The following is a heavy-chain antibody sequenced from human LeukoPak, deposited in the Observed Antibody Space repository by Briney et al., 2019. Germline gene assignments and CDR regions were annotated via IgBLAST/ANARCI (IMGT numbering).Heavy chain of an antibody. CDR2: IKQGGIEK. D-gene: IGHD2-2*01. CDR1: GFTFNAYW. V-gene: IGHV3-7*01. CDR3: ARRQRGSCSSASCYEFDY. J-gene: IGHJ4*02. Sequence: GGSLRLSCAASGFTFNAYWMSWVRQAPGKGLEWVANIKQGGIEKYYVDSVKGRFTISRDNAKNSLYLQMNSLRAEDTAVYYCARRQRGSCSSASCYEFDYWGQGTLVTVSS.